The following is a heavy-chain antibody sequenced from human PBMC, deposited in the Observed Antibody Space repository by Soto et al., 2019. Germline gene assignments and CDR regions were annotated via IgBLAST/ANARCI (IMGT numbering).Heavy chain of an antibody. CDR2: IYYSGST. J-gene: IGHJ6*02. CDR3: ARHLNVVVVPAAMTAFYYYGMDV. D-gene: IGHD2-2*01. CDR1: GGSISSSSYY. Sequence: SETLSLTCTVSGGSISSSSYYWGWIRQPTGKGLEWIGSIYYSGSTYYNPSLKSRVTISVDTSKNQFSLKLSSVTAADTAVYYCARHLNVVVVPAAMTAFYYYGMDVWGQGTTVTVSS. V-gene: IGHV4-39*01.